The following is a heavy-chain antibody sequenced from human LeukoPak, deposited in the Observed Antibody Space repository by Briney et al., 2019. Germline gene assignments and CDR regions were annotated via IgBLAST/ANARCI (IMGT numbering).Heavy chain of an antibody. CDR1: GGSISSNNW. Sequence: SETLSLTCAVSGGSISSNNWWSWVRQPPGKGLEWIGEIYHSGSTNYNPSLKSRVTISVDKSKNQFSLKLSSVTAADTAVYYCARGSLVLDYYYGMDVWGKGTTVTVSS. J-gene: IGHJ6*04. D-gene: IGHD3-16*02. CDR3: ARGSLVLDYYYGMDV. V-gene: IGHV4-4*02. CDR2: IYHSGST.